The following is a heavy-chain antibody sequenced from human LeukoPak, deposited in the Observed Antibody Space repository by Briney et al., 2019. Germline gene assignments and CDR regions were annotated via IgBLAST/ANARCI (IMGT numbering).Heavy chain of an antibody. CDR1: GGSISSYY. V-gene: IGHV4-59*01. J-gene: IGHJ6*02. CDR3: AGGRGYSYGYYYYYGMDV. D-gene: IGHD5-18*01. Sequence: SETLSLTCTVSGGSISSYYWSWIRQPPGKGLEWIGCIYYSGSTNYNPSLKSRVTISVDTSKNQFSLKLSSVTAADTAVYYCAGGRGYSYGYYYYYGMDVWGQGTTVTVSS. CDR2: IYYSGST.